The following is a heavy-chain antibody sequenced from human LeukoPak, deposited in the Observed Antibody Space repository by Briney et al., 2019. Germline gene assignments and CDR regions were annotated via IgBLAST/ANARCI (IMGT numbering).Heavy chain of an antibody. CDR1: GYTFTSYY. CDR2: INPSGGST. V-gene: IGHV1-46*01. CDR3: AKGPPPGIAVAGTEAVMDV. D-gene: IGHD6-19*01. J-gene: IGHJ6*02. Sequence: VASVKVSCKASGYTFTSYYMHWVRQAPGQGLEWMGIINPSGGSTNYAQKFQGRVTMTRDTSTSTVYMELSSLRSEDTAVYYCAKGPPPGIAVAGTEAVMDVWGQGTTVTVSS.